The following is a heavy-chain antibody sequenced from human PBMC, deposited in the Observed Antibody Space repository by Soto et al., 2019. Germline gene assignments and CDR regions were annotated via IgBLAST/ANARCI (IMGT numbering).Heavy chain of an antibody. D-gene: IGHD2-15*01. Sequence: QVQLQQSGPGLVKPSETLSLTCSVSAGSMRNYYWSWIRQPPGKGLEWIGNVDDSGTTKYNPSLRSRVTISVDTSMNQFSLKLSSVIAADTAVYYCSRDVSCSGGSCYPNDWFDPWGQGTLVTVSS. CDR2: VDDSGTT. CDR3: SRDVSCSGGSCYPNDWFDP. V-gene: IGHV4-59*01. J-gene: IGHJ5*02. CDR1: AGSMRNYY.